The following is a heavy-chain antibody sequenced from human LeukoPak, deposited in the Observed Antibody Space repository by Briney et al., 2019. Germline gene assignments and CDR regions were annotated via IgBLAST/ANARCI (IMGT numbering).Heavy chain of an antibody. V-gene: IGHV1-18*01. J-gene: IGHJ3*02. CDR1: GYTFTTYG. CDR3: ARGGDGHRWGRRFDAFDI. D-gene: IGHD7-27*01. Sequence: ASVKVSCKTSGYTFTTYGINWVRQAPGQGLEWMGWISGYNGNTNYAQKLQGRVTMTTDTSTSTAHMELRSLRSDDTAVYYCARGGDGHRWGRRFDAFDIWGQGTMVTVSS. CDR2: ISGYNGNT.